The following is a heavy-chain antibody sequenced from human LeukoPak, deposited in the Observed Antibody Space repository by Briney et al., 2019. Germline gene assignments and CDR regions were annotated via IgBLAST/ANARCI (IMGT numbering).Heavy chain of an antibody. Sequence: NPGGSLRLSCAASGFTFSSYGMHWVRQAPGKGLEWVSYISSSSSTIYYADSVKGRFTISRDNAKNSLYLQMNSLRAEDTAVYYCAREPTMVRPRYFDLWGRGTLVTVSS. J-gene: IGHJ2*01. D-gene: IGHD3-10*01. CDR2: ISSSSSTI. CDR1: GFTFSSYG. CDR3: AREPTMVRPRYFDL. V-gene: IGHV3-48*01.